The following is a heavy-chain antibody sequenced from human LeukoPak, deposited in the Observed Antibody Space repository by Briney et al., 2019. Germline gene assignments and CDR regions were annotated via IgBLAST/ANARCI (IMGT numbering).Heavy chain of an antibody. CDR3: ARRTTVTNYYYYGMDV. J-gene: IGHJ6*02. Sequence: GGSLRLSCAASGFTFSSYSMNWVRQAPGKGLEWVSSISSSSSYIYYADSVKGRFTISRDNAKNSLYLQMNSLRAEDTAVYYCARRTTVTNYYYYGMDVWGQGTTVTVSS. CDR1: GFTFSSYS. CDR2: ISSSSSYI. V-gene: IGHV3-21*01. D-gene: IGHD4-17*01.